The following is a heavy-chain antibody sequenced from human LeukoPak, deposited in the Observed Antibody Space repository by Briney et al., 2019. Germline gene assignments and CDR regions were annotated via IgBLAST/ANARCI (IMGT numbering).Heavy chain of an antibody. Sequence: GGSLRLSCAASGFTFSSYAMHWVRQAPGKGLEWVAVISYDGSNKYYADSVKGRFTISRDNSKNTLYLQMNSLRAEDTAVYYCARDRGGDSSSSWYVPGYWDQGTLVTVSS. D-gene: IGHD6-13*01. CDR2: ISYDGSNK. J-gene: IGHJ4*02. CDR1: GFTFSSYA. CDR3: ARDRGGDSSSSWYVPGY. V-gene: IGHV3-30-3*01.